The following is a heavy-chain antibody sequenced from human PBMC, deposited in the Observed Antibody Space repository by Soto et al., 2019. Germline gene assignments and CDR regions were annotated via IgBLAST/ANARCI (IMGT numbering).Heavy chain of an antibody. D-gene: IGHD6-13*01. CDR3: AIVRSGSFNFDS. J-gene: IGHJ4*02. CDR1: GLKFIGHG. CDR2: INSDGSTT. V-gene: IGHV3-74*01. Sequence: LSCEARGLKFIGHGMHWVRKDPGKGLVWVSRINSDGSTTNYADSVKGRFTISRDNAKNTLCLQMNSLRAEDTAVYYCAIVRSGSFNFDSWGRGTLVTVSS.